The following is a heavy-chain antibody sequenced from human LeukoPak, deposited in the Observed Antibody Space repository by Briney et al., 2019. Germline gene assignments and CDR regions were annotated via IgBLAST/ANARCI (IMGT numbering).Heavy chain of an antibody. Sequence: SETLSLTCTVSGGSISSSSYYWGWIRQPPGKGLEWIGSIYYSGSTYYNPSLKSRVTISVDTSKNQFSLKLSSVTAADTAVYYCAIRLGYCSGGSCYGYFDYWGQGTLVTVSS. CDR2: IYYSGST. CDR3: AIRLGYCSGGSCYGYFDY. CDR1: GGSISSSSYY. V-gene: IGHV4-39*07. D-gene: IGHD2-15*01. J-gene: IGHJ4*02.